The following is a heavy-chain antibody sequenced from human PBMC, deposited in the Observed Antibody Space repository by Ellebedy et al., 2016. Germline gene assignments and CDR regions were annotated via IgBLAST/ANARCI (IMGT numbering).Heavy chain of an antibody. D-gene: IGHD6-19*01. CDR3: ARDSSGWSLDY. CDR1: GYTFTTYA. CDR2: INTHSGTP. J-gene: IGHJ4*02. Sequence: ASVKVSCKASGYTFTTYAIHWVRQAPGHGLEWMGWINTHSGTPTYAQDFSGRVVISLDTSVGTAFLQISSLQADDTAIYFCARDSSGWSLDYWGQGTVVSVSS. V-gene: IGHV7-4-1*02.